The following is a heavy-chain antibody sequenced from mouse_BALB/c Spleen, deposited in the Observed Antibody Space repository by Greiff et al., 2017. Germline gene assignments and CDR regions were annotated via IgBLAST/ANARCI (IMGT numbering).Heavy chain of an antibody. CDR2: INPSNGRT. V-gene: IGHV1S81*02. D-gene: IGHD1-1*01. CDR3: ARSSYGMAMDY. CDR1: GYTFTSYW. Sequence: VQLQQPGAELVKPGASVKLSCKASGYTFTSYWMHWVKQRPGQGLEWIGEINPSNGRTNYNEKFKSKATLTVDKSSSTAYMQLSSLTSGDSAVYYCARSSYGMAMDYWGQGTSVTVSS. J-gene: IGHJ4*01.